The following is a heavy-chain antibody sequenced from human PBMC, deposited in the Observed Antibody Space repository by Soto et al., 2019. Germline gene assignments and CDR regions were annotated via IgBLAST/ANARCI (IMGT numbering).Heavy chain of an antibody. J-gene: IGHJ6*02. Sequence: XSVKVSCKTSVYTFNSYAMHWVRQAPGQGLEWMGWINVGSGITKYSQKLQGRVTITRDTSTSTAYMELSSLRSEDTAVYYCAKETSIFGGGMDVWGQGTTVTVSS. CDR2: INVGSGIT. V-gene: IGHV1-3*01. D-gene: IGHD3-3*01. CDR3: AKETSIFGGGMDV. CDR1: VYTFNSYA.